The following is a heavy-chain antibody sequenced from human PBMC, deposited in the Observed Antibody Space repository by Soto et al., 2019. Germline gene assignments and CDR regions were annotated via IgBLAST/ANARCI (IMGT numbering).Heavy chain of an antibody. Sequence: SETLSLTCAVSGGSISSGGYSWSWIRQPPGKGLEWIGYMYHSGSTYYNPSLKSRVTISIDRSKNQFFLKLSSVTAADTAVYYCARFRRFCYDTNCHSWFDPWGQGTLVNVS. CDR1: GGSISSGGYS. CDR3: ARFRRFCYDTNCHSWFDP. V-gene: IGHV4-30-2*01. J-gene: IGHJ5*02. CDR2: MYHSGST. D-gene: IGHD3-3*01.